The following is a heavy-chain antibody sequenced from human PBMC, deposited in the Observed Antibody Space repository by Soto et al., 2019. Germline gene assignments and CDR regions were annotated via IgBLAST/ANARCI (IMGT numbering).Heavy chain of an antibody. J-gene: IGHJ6*02. D-gene: IGHD3-10*01. CDR2: INPKFGDT. Sequence: QVQLVQSGAEVKEPGDSVRVSCEASGYTFTSYYIHWVRQAPGQGLEWMGWINPKFGDTTYAQDFQGRVSMTRDMSISTGYMELSRLTSDDNAIYYCARNMDYYYGPGSGNGHGFWGQGSTVTVFS. CDR3: ARNMDYYYGPGSGNGHGF. V-gene: IGHV1-2*02. CDR1: GYTFTSYY.